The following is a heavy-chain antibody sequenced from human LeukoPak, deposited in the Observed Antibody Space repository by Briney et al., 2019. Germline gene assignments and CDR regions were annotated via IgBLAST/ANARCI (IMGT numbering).Heavy chain of an antibody. Sequence: PSETLSLTCAVYGGSFSGYYWSWIRQPPGKGLEWIGEINHSGSTNYNPSLKSRVTISVDTSKNQFSLKLSSVTAADTAVYYCARPRGATIDYWGQGTLVTVSS. V-gene: IGHV4-34*01. D-gene: IGHD4/OR15-4a*01. CDR2: INHSGST. CDR3: ARPRGATIDY. CDR1: GGSFSGYY. J-gene: IGHJ4*02.